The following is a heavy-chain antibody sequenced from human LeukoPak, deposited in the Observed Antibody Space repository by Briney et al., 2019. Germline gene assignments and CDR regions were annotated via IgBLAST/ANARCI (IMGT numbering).Heavy chain of an antibody. Sequence: GESLKISCKGSGYNFTKYWIGWVRQMPGKGLEWMGIIYPGDSDSRYSPSFQGQVTISADKSVTTAYLQWSSLKASDTAIYYCARLGYSAYPSGEFDYWGQGTQVTASS. CDR2: IYPGDSDS. J-gene: IGHJ4*02. V-gene: IGHV5-51*01. D-gene: IGHD5-12*01. CDR1: GYNFTKYW. CDR3: ARLGYSAYPSGEFDY.